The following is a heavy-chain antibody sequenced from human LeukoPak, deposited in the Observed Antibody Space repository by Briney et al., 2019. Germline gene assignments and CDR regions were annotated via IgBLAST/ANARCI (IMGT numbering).Heavy chain of an antibody. J-gene: IGHJ4*02. Sequence: ASVKVSCKASGYIFTNYDIHWVRQATGQGLEWMAWMNPKSANTGYAQKFQGRVTVTRNTSISTAYMELNGLSFDDTAVYYCARGPMYSASYNYWGQGILVTVSS. V-gene: IGHV1-8*02. D-gene: IGHD1-26*01. CDR3: ARGPMYSASYNY. CDR1: GYIFTNYD. CDR2: MNPKSANT.